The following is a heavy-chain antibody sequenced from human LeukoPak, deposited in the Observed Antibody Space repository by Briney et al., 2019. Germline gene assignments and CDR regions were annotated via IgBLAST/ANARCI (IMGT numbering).Heavy chain of an antibody. CDR3: AKSSDGSTSFDQ. D-gene: IGHD2-2*01. Sequence: SGGSLRLSCAASGFTFSSYSMSWVRQAPGKGLEWVSGISDSGGTTYYVDSVKGRFTISRDNSKNTLYLQINSLRAEDMALYYCAKSSDGSTSFDQWGQGTLVTVSS. V-gene: IGHV3-23*01. J-gene: IGHJ4*02. CDR1: GFTFSSYS. CDR2: ISDSGGTT.